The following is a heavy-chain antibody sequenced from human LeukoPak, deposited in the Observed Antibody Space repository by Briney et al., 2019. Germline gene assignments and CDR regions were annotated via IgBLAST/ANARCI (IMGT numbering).Heavy chain of an antibody. CDR3: ANLGESPDYYYYGMDV. J-gene: IGHJ6*04. CDR1: GGTFSSYA. Sequence: GASVKVSCKASGGTFSSYAISWVRQAPGQGLEWMGGIIPIFGTANYAQKFQGRVTITADKSTSTAYMELSGLRSEDTAEYYCANLGESPDYYYYGMDVWGKGTTVTVSS. CDR2: IIPIFGTA. V-gene: IGHV1-69*06.